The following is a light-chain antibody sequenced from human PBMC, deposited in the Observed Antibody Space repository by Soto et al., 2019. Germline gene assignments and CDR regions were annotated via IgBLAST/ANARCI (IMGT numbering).Light chain of an antibody. CDR1: QSIGNY. CDR2: ATS. V-gene: IGKV3-11*01. Sequence: EVVLTQSPATLSLSPGEGATLSCRASQSIGNYLSWYQQKPGQAPRLLIYATSNRATGIPARFSGSGSGTDFTLTVSSLEPEDFAVYYCQQRSSWPFTFGPGTKVDIK. CDR3: QQRSSWPFT. J-gene: IGKJ3*01.